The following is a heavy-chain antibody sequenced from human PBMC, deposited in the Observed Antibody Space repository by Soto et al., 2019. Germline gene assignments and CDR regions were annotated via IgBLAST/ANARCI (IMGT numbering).Heavy chain of an antibody. CDR3: ARRGCSGGSCRKPTLYYYYGMDV. D-gene: IGHD2-15*01. V-gene: IGHV1-18*01. CDR2: ISAYNGNT. J-gene: IGHJ6*02. Sequence: ASVKVSCKASGYTFTSYGISWVRQAPGQGLEWMGWISAYNGNTNYAQKLQGRVTMTTDTSTSTAYMELRSLRSDDTAVYYCARRGCSGGSCRKPTLYYYYGMDVWGQGTTVTVSS. CDR1: GYTFTSYG.